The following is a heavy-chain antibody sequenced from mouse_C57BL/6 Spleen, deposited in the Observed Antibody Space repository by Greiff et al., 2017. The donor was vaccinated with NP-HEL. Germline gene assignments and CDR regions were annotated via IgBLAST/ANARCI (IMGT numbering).Heavy chain of an antibody. J-gene: IGHJ1*03. V-gene: IGHV1-22*01. D-gene: IGHD1-1*01. CDR1: GYTFTDYN. Sequence: VHVKQSGPELVKPGASVKMSCKASGYTFTDYNMHWVKQSHGKSLEWIGYIKPNNGGTRYNQKFKGKATLTVNKSSSTAYLELRSLTSEDSAVYYCARGGRDWDFDVWGTGTTVTVSS. CDR2: IKPNNGGT. CDR3: ARGGRDWDFDV.